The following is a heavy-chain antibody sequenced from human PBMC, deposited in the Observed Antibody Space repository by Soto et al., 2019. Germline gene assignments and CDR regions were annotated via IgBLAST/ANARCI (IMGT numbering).Heavy chain of an antibody. J-gene: IGHJ4*02. CDR3: ARDLYTDRISVAVC. CDR1: GFTFSNYP. Sequence: EVQVVESGGGLVQPGGSLRLSCAASGFTFSNYPMHWVRQAPGKGLEYVSAISSNGGSTYYANSVQGRFTISRDNSKNTLYLQMGSLRGEDMAVYYCARDLYTDRISVAVCWGPGTLVTGSS. V-gene: IGHV3-64*01. D-gene: IGHD6-19*01. CDR2: ISSNGGST.